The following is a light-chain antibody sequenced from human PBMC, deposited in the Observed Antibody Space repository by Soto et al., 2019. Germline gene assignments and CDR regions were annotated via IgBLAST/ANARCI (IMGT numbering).Light chain of an antibody. J-gene: IGKJ4*01. CDR2: AAS. CDR1: QGISTY. V-gene: IGKV1-9*01. Sequence: DIQLTQSPSFLSASVGDRVTITCRASQGISTYLAWYQQRPGKAPELLISAASTLQSGVPARFSGSGSGTEFTLTISSLQPEDFATSNCQQLTSYPLTFGGGTKVEIQ. CDR3: QQLTSYPLT.